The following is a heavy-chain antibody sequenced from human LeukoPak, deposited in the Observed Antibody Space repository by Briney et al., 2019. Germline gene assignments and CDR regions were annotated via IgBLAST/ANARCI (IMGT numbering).Heavy chain of an antibody. CDR3: ARDQLLNLRFLEWPPYDY. Sequence: GGSLRLSCAASGFTFSSYWMSWVRQAQGKGLEWVANIKQDGSEKYYVDSVKGRFTISRDNAKNSLYLQMNSLRAEDTAVYYCARDQLLNLRFLEWPPYDYWGQGTLVTVSS. J-gene: IGHJ4*02. V-gene: IGHV3-7*01. CDR2: IKQDGSEK. D-gene: IGHD3-3*01. CDR1: GFTFSSYW.